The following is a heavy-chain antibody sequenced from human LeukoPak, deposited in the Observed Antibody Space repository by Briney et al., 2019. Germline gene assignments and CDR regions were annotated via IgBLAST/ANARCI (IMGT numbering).Heavy chain of an antibody. V-gene: IGHV3-23*01. CDR1: GFTFSSYA. J-gene: IGHJ4*02. Sequence: GGSLRLSCAASGFTFSSYAMSWVRQAPGKGLGWVSTISGRGGSTYYADSVKGRFTISRDNSKNTLYLQMNSLRAEDTAVYYCATKVTYDYDSSVYFPSGYFDYWGQGTLVTVSS. CDR3: ATKVTYDYDSSVYFPSGYFDY. D-gene: IGHD3-22*01. CDR2: ISGRGGST.